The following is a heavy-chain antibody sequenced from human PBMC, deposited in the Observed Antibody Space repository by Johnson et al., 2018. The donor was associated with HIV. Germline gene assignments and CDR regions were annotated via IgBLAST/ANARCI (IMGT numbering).Heavy chain of an antibody. CDR3: TRRSPYDAFDI. CDR2: ISYDGSNK. V-gene: IGHV3-30*14. J-gene: IGHJ3*02. CDR1: GFTFSSYA. Sequence: QVQLVESGGGVVQPGRSLRLSCAASGFTFSSYAMHWVRQAPGKGLAWVAVISYDGSNKYYADSVKGRFTISRDNSKNTLYLQMNSLRAEDTAVYYCTRRSPYDAFDIWGQGTMVTVSS.